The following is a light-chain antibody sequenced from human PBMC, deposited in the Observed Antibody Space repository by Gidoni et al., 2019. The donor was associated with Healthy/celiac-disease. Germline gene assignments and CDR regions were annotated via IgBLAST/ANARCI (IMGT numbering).Light chain of an antibody. V-gene: IGKV1-5*03. CDR1: QSISSW. J-gene: IGKJ2*01. Sequence: DIQMTQSPSTLSASVGDRVTITGRASQSISSWLAWYQQKPGKAPKLLIYKASSLESGVPSRFSGSGSGTEFTLTISSLQPDDFATYYCQQYNSYLYTVGQGTKLEIK. CDR3: QQYNSYLYT. CDR2: KAS.